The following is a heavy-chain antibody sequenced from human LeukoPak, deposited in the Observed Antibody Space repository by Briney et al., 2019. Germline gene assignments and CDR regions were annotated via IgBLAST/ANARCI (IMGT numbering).Heavy chain of an antibody. CDR1: GFTFSSYG. J-gene: IGHJ1*01. CDR2: IRYDGSNK. Sequence: PGGSLRLSCAASGFTFSSYGMHWVRQAPGKGLEWVAFIRYDGSNKYYADSVKGRFTISRDNSKNTLYLQVNSLRAEDTAVYYCAKGLAEYFQHWGQGTLVTVSS. V-gene: IGHV3-30*02. CDR3: AKGLAEYFQH.